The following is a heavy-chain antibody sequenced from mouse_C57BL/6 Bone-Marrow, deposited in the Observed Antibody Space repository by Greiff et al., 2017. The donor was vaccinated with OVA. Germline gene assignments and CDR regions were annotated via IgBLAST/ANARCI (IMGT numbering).Heavy chain of an antibody. V-gene: IGHV10-1*01. CDR3: VRSLLRFAY. CDR1: GFSFNTYA. J-gene: IGHJ3*01. Sequence: EVQLVESGGGLVQPKGSLKLSCAASGFSFNTYAMNWVRQAPGKGLEWVARIRSKSNNYATYYADSVKDRFTISRDDSESMLYLQMNNFKTEDTAMYYCVRSLLRFAYWGQGTLVTVSA. D-gene: IGHD2-3*01. CDR2: IRSKSNNYAT.